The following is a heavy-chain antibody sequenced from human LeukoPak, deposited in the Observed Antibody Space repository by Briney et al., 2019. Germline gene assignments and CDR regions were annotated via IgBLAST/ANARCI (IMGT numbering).Heavy chain of an antibody. V-gene: IGHV3-7*01. Sequence: PGGSLRLSCAASGFTFSNYWMTWVRQAPGTGLEWVANINPDGSEKYYVDSVKGRFTISRDNAKNSLYLQMNTLRAEDTAVYYCASESPSSSSRTLDYWGQGTLVTVSS. CDR2: INPDGSEK. CDR3: ASESPSSSSRTLDY. CDR1: GFTFSNYW. D-gene: IGHD2-2*01. J-gene: IGHJ4*02.